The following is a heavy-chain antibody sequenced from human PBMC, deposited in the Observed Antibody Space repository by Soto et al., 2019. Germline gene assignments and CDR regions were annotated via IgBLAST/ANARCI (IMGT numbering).Heavy chain of an antibody. J-gene: IGHJ2*01. V-gene: IGHV4-39*01. D-gene: IGHD6-19*01. Sequence: PSETLSLTCTVSGGSISSSSYYWGWIRQPPGKGLEGIGSIYYSGSTYYNPSLKSRVTISVDTSKNQFSLKLSSVTAADTAVYCGVIRIDPREWLAYWYVELVGRGALVTVSS. CDR2: IYYSGST. CDR3: VIRIDPREWLAYWYVEL. CDR1: GGSISSSSYY.